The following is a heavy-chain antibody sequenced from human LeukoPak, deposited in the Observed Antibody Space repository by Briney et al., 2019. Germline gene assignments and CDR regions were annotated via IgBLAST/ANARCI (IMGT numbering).Heavy chain of an antibody. CDR2: ININTGNP. V-gene: IGHV7-4-1*02. D-gene: IGHD6-13*01. Sequence: ASVKVSCNAAGYTSTTYAMNWVRQAPGQGLEWMGWININTGNPTYAQGFTGRFVFSLDTSVGTAYLQISSLKAEDTAVYYCASDIAAAGPVDDCCQGTLVTVSS. CDR1: GYTSTTYA. CDR3: ASDIAAAGPVDD. J-gene: IGHJ4*02.